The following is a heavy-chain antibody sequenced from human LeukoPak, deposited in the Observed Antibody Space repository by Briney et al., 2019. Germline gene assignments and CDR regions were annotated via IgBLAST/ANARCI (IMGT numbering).Heavy chain of an antibody. Sequence: SETLSLTCAVYGGSFSGYYWSWIRQPPGKGLEWIGEINHSGSTNYNPSLKSRVTISVDTSKNQFSLKLSSVTAADTAVYYCARGSRSDIVVVPAARSGAFDIWGQGTMVTVSS. CDR2: INHSGST. CDR3: ARGSRSDIVVVPAARSGAFDI. J-gene: IGHJ3*02. V-gene: IGHV4-34*01. CDR1: GGSFSGYY. D-gene: IGHD2-2*01.